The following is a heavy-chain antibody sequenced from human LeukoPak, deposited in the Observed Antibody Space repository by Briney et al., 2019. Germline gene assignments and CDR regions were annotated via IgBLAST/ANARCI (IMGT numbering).Heavy chain of an antibody. D-gene: IGHD6-13*01. CDR3: ARGPGPDSWTAEYFQH. CDR1: GYSFSNYD. Sequence: ASVKVSCKPSGYSFSNYDINWVRLRQAFGQGPEWMGWMNPHRGDTGSPERFRRRISMTWDTSTNTAYLEVTDLTSDDTAVYYCARGPGPDSWTAEYFQHWGQGTLVTVSS. V-gene: IGHV1-8*02. J-gene: IGHJ1*01. CDR2: MNPHRGDT.